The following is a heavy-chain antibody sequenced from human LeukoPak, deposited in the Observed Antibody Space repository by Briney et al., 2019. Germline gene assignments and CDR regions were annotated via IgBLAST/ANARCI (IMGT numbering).Heavy chain of an antibody. J-gene: IGHJ4*02. V-gene: IGHV3-30-3*01. Sequence: GRSLRLSCAASGFSFSSYAMDWVRQAPGKGLEWVAVISYDATKTSYADSVTGRFTISRDNSKNTLYLQMNSLRVEDTAVYYCASAPGLIRSDFDYWGQGTLVTVSS. CDR2: ISYDATKT. CDR1: GFSFSSYA. CDR3: ASAPGLIRSDFDY. D-gene: IGHD3-10*01.